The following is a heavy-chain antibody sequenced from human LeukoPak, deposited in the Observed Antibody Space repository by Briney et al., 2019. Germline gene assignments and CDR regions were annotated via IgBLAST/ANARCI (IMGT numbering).Heavy chain of an antibody. CDR3: ARDNSIGGRGWWFDP. J-gene: IGHJ5*02. CDR2: INPSGGST. CDR1: GYTFTSYC. Sequence: ASVKVSCKASGYTFTSYCMHWVRQAPGQGLEWMGIINPSGGSTSYAEKFQGRVIMTRDMSTTTDYMELSSLRSEDTAVYYCARDNSIGGRGWWFDPWGQGTLVTVSS. D-gene: IGHD4-23*01. V-gene: IGHV1-46*01.